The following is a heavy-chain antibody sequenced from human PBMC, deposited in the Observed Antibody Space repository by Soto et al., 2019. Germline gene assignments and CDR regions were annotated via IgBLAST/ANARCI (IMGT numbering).Heavy chain of an antibody. V-gene: IGHV3-21*06. CDR1: GFTFSRYS. Sequence: GGALRLSCAAPGFTFSRYSMNWGRQAPGKGLEWVSSISSTTNYIYYGDSMKGRFTISRDNAKNSLYLEMNSLRAEDTAVYYCARESEDLTSNFDYWGQGTLVTVSS. CDR3: ARESEDLTSNFDY. J-gene: IGHJ4*02. CDR2: ISSTTNYI.